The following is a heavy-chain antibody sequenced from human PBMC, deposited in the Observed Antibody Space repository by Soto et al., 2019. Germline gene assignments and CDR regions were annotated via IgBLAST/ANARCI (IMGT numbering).Heavy chain of an antibody. CDR1: GYTFTSYG. CDR2: ISAYNGNT. Sequence: ASVKVSCKASGYTFTSYGISWVRQAPGQGLEWMGWISAYNGNTNYAQKLQGRVTMTTDTSTSTAYIELRSLRSDDTAVYYCARIGRTYYDILTGSVKDAFDIWGQGTMVTVSS. CDR3: ARIGRTYYDILTGSVKDAFDI. V-gene: IGHV1-18*01. D-gene: IGHD3-9*01. J-gene: IGHJ3*02.